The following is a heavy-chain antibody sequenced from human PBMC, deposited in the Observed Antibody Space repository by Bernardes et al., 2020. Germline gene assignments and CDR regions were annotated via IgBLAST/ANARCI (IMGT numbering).Heavy chain of an antibody. Sequence: SETLSLTCTVSGGSISSYYWSWIRQPPGKGLEWIGYIYYSGSTNYNPSLKSRVTISVDTSKNQFSLKLSSVTAADTAVYYCARHSGGYYYGSGSEELDYWGQGTLVTVSS. V-gene: IGHV4-59*08. CDR3: ARHSGGYYYGSGSEELDY. CDR2: IYYSGST. CDR1: GGSISSYY. J-gene: IGHJ4*02. D-gene: IGHD3-10*01.